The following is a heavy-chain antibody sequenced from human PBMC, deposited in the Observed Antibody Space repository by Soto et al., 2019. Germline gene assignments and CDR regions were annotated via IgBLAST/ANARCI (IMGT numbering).Heavy chain of an antibody. CDR1: GGSISNYY. J-gene: IGHJ4*02. CDR3: AGDIRSGSYRFDF. D-gene: IGHD1-26*01. Sequence: QVQLQESGPGLVKPSETLSLTCTVSGGSISNYYWSWIRQPPGKGLEWIGYIYYSGSTNYNPSLNSRVTISVDTSNNQFSLTLNSVTAADAAVYYCAGDIRSGSYRFDFWGQGTLVTVSS. CDR2: IYYSGST. V-gene: IGHV4-59*08.